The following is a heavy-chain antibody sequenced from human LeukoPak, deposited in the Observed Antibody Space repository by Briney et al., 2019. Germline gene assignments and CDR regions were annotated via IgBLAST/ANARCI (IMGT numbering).Heavy chain of an antibody. J-gene: IGHJ3*02. CDR3: AKDYCSSTSCYPDDAFDI. CDR2: IRYDGSNK. CDR1: GFTFSSYG. Sequence: GGSLRLSCAASGFTFSSYGMHWVRQAPGKGLEWVAFIRYDGSNKYYADSVKGRFTTSRDNSKNTLYLQMNSLRAEDTAVYYCAKDYCSSTSCYPDDAFDIWGQGTMVTVSS. D-gene: IGHD2-2*01. V-gene: IGHV3-30*02.